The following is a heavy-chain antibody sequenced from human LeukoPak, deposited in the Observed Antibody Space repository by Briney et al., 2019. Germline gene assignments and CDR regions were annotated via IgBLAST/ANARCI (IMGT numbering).Heavy chain of an antibody. V-gene: IGHV3-23*01. CDR2: ISGSGGST. D-gene: IGHD3-10*01. CDR1: GFTFSSYA. J-gene: IGHJ4*02. CDR3: AKVPLLWFGEFLYFDY. Sequence: PGGSLRLSCAASGFTFSSYAMSWVRQAPGKGLEWVSAISGSGGSTYYADSVKGRFTISRDNSKNTLYLQMNSLRAEDTAVYYCAKVPLLWFGEFLYFDYWGQGTLVTVSS.